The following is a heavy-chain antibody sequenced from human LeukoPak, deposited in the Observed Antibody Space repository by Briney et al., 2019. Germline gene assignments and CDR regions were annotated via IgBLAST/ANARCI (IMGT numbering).Heavy chain of an antibody. CDR1: GGSPSSYY. Sequence: PSETLSLTCTVSGGSPSSYYWSWIRQPPGKGLEWIGYIYYSGSTNYNPSLKSRVTISVDTSKNQFSLKLSSVTAADTAVYYCARENDYYGSGSPNDAFDIWGQGTTVTVSS. V-gene: IGHV4-59*01. CDR2: IYYSGST. J-gene: IGHJ3*02. D-gene: IGHD3-10*01. CDR3: ARENDYYGSGSPNDAFDI.